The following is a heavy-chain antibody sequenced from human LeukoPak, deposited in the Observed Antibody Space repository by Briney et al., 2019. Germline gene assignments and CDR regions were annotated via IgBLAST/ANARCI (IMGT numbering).Heavy chain of an antibody. CDR2: IRYDGSNK. J-gene: IGHJ4*02. V-gene: IGHV3-30*02. D-gene: IGHD3-3*01. CDR3: AKAFGVVIFSADY. Sequence: PGESLKISCAASGFTFSSYGMHWVRQAPGKGLEWVVFIRYDGSNKYYADSVKGRFTISRDNSKNTLYLQMNSLRAEDTAVYYCAKAFGVVIFSADYWGQGTLVTVSS. CDR1: GFTFSSYG.